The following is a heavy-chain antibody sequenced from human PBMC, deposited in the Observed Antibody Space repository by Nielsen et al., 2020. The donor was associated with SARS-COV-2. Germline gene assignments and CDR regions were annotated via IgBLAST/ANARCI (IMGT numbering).Heavy chain of an antibody. CDR1: GGSFSGYY. CDR2: INHSGST. D-gene: IGHD1-20*01. V-gene: IGHV4-34*01. Sequence: SQTLSLTCAVYGGSFSGYYWSWIRQPPGKGLEWIGEINHSGSTNYNPSLKSRVTISVDTSKNQFSLKLSSVTAADTAVYYCARGITGTTRQSYYYYYYYMDVWGKGTTVTVSS. CDR3: ARGITGTTRQSYYYYYYYMDV. J-gene: IGHJ6*03.